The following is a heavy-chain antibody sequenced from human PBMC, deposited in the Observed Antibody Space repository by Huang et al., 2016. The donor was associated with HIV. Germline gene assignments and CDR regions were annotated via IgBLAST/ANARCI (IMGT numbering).Heavy chain of an antibody. CDR1: GYIFSNYW. CDR3: ATTDASLATSFDH. Sequence: EVQLEQSGAEVKKPGESLKISCKASGYIFSNYWIDWVRQMPGKGLEWLGFVCPGNSDTGYGPSFYGRVTVSVDKSIATAYLQWSSLRPSDTARYYCATTDASLATSFDHWGRGTMLTVSS. J-gene: IGHJ4*02. CDR2: VCPGNSDT. V-gene: IGHV5-51*03.